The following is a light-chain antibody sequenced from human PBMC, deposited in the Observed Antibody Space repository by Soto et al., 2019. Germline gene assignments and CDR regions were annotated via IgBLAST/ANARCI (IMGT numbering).Light chain of an antibody. CDR1: QSVVYSSNNNNY. J-gene: IGKJ4*01. CDR2: WAS. Sequence: IVMSRARDSVAVSLGEGGTINCKSGQSVVYSSNNNNYLAWHQQKPGQPPKLLIYWASTRVSGVPDRFSGSGSGTDFTLTINSLQAEDVAVYYCQQYYTTPLTFGGGTKVDNK. V-gene: IGKV4-1*01. CDR3: QQYYTTPLT.